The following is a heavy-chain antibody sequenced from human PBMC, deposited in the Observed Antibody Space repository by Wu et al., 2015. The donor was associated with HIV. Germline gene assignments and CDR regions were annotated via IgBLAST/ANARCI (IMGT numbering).Heavy chain of an antibody. CDR1: GYPFTSYD. D-gene: IGHD5-12*01. Sequence: QVHLVQSGAEVKKPGASVKVSCKASGYPFTSYDVNWVRQAVGQGLEWVGRMNPKNGDTEFAPRFRDRVTMNRNTSINTAYMELTSLEFEDTAIYYCARGPYILPASVPTIRILYYLYNWGQGTLVTVSS. CDR2: MNPKNGDT. V-gene: IGHV1-8*01. CDR3: ARGPYILPASVPTIRILYYLYN. J-gene: IGHJ4*02.